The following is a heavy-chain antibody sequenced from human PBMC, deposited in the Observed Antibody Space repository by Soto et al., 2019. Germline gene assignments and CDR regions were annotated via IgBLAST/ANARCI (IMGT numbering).Heavy chain of an antibody. CDR1: GYSVAGYW. Sequence: GESLKISCKGSGYSVAGYWITWVRQKPGKGLEWMGRIDPSDSQTYYSPSFRGHVTISVTKSITTVFLQWSSLRASDTATYYCARQIYDSDTGPNFQYYFDSWGQGTPVTVSS. D-gene: IGHD3-22*01. J-gene: IGHJ4*02. CDR3: ARQIYDSDTGPNFQYYFDS. CDR2: IDPSDSQT. V-gene: IGHV5-10-1*01.